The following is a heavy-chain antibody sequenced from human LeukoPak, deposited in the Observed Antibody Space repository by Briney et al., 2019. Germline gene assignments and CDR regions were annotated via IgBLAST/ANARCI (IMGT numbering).Heavy chain of an antibody. V-gene: IGHV3-48*03. J-gene: IGHJ4*02. D-gene: IGHD6-13*01. CDR1: GFTFSSYE. CDR3: ARESSSWSNFDY. CDR2: ISSSGSTI. Sequence: GGSLRLSCAASGFTFSSYEMNWVRQAPGKGLEGVSYISSSGSTIYYADSVKGRFTISRDNAKNSLYLQMNSLRAEDTAVYYCARESSSWSNFDYWGQGTLVTVSS.